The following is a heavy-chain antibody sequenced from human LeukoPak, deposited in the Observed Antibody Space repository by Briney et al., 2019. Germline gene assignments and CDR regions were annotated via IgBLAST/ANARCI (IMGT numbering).Heavy chain of an antibody. CDR2: SYYSGNT. Sequence: KPSQTLSLTCTVSGGSISSGGYYWSWIRQPPGKGLEWIGYSYYSGNTYYNPSLKSRVTITMDTSKNQFSLKLNSMTAADTAVYYCATAPYEYIWGTYRTNWFDPWGQGTLVTVSS. CDR1: GGSISSGGYY. V-gene: IGHV4-30-4*08. J-gene: IGHJ5*02. CDR3: ATAPYEYIWGTYRTNWFDP. D-gene: IGHD3-16*02.